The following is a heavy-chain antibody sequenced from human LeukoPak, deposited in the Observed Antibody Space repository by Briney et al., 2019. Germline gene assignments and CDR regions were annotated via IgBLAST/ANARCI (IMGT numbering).Heavy chain of an antibody. CDR2: MNPNSGNT. D-gene: IGHD4-17*01. CDR1: GYTFTSYD. J-gene: IGHJ4*02. Sequence: GASVKVSCKASGYTFTSYDINWVRQATGQGLEWMGWMNPNSGNTGYAQKFQGRVTMTRNTSISTAYMELSSLRSEDTAVYYCARVRFLGTLTTVTTFSNDWGQGTLVTVSS. V-gene: IGHV1-8*01. CDR3: ARVRFLGTLTTVTTFSND.